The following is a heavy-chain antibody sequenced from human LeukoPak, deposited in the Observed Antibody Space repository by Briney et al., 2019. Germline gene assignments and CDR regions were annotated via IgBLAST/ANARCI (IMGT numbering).Heavy chain of an antibody. CDR1: GFTFSSYW. CDR2: ISGSGGST. D-gene: IGHD2-2*01. V-gene: IGHV3-23*01. J-gene: IGHJ4*02. CDR3: AKDSVVVPAAYFDY. Sequence: GGSLRLSCAASGFTFSSYWMSWVRQAPGKGLEWVSAISGSGGSTYYADSVKGRFTISRDNSKNTLYLQMNSLRAEDTAAYYCAKDSVVVPAAYFDYWGQGTLVTVSS.